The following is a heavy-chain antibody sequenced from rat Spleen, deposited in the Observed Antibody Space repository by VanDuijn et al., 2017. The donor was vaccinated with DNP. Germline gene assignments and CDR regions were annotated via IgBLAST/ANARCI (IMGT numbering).Heavy chain of an antibody. CDR1: GFSFSNYD. J-gene: IGHJ3*01. CDR2: ISPSGDST. CDR3: ARHEEYSSYVYGFAY. Sequence: EVQLVESGGGLVQPGRSLKLSCAASGFSFSNYDMAWVRQAPTKGLEWVASISPSGDSTYYRDSVKGRFTISRDDAKNTQYLQMDSLRSEDTATYYCARHEEYSSYVYGFAYWGQGTLVTVSS. V-gene: IGHV5S13*01. D-gene: IGHD1-2*01.